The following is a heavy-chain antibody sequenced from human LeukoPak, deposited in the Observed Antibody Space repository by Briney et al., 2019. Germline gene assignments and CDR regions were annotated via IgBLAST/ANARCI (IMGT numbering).Heavy chain of an antibody. V-gene: IGHV3-23*01. J-gene: IGHJ4*02. D-gene: IGHD3-22*01. CDR1: GFTVSSNY. Sequence: GGSLRLSCAASGFTVSSNYMSWVRQAPGKGLEWVSVISGSGGSTYYADSVKGRFTISRDNSKNTLYLQMNSLRAEDTAVYYCAKGSGMIVTLRFDYWGQGTLVTVSS. CDR3: AKGSGMIVTLRFDY. CDR2: ISGSGGST.